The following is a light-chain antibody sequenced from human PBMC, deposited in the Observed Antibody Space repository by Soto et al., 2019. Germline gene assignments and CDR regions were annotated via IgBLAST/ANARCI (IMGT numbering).Light chain of an antibody. CDR3: HQYGSSPPYS. CDR2: GAS. Sequence: EIVMTQSPATLSVSPGERATLSCRATQIVARSNLAWYQHRPGQSPRLLISGASTRAADTPDRFSGSGSGAEFTFTISRLEPEDFAVYYCHQYGSSPPYSFGQGTRLEIK. V-gene: IGKV3-20*01. J-gene: IGKJ2*03. CDR1: QIVARSN.